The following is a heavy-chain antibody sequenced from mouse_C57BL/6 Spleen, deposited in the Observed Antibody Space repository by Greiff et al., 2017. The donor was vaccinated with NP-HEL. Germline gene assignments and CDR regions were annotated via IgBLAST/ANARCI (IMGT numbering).Heavy chain of an antibody. V-gene: IGHV1-50*01. J-gene: IGHJ1*03. CDR3: ARLAYWYFDV. Sequence: QVQLQQPGAELVKPGASVKLSCKASGYTFTSYWMQWVKQRPGQGLEWIGEIDPSDSYTNYNQKFKGKATLTVDTSSSTAYMQLSSLTSEDSAVYYCARLAYWYFDVWGTGTTVTVSS. CDR1: GYTFTSYW. CDR2: IDPSDSYT.